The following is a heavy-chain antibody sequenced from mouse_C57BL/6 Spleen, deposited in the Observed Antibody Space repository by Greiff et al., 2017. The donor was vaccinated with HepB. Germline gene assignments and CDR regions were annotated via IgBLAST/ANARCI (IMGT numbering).Heavy chain of an antibody. Sequence: QVQLQQPGAELVKPGASVKMSCKASGYTFTSYWITWVKQRPGQGLEWIGDIYPGSGSTNYNEKFKSKATLTVDTSSSTAYMQLSSLTSEDSAVYYCARRGDDGNYGYFDVWGTGTTVTVSS. J-gene: IGHJ1*03. CDR2: IYPGSGST. CDR3: ARRGDDGNYGYFDV. D-gene: IGHD2-1*01. CDR1: GYTFTSYW. V-gene: IGHV1-55*01.